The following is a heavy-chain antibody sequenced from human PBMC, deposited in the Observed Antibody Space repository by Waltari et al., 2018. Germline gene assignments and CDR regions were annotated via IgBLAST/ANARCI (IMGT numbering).Heavy chain of an antibody. CDR3: ARAVGTSRDY. D-gene: IGHD3-10*01. Sequence: QVQLQESGPGLVKPSATLSLPCTVSGGSLSSHYWSWIRQPPGKGLEWIGYIYYSGSTNYNPSLKSRVTISVDTSKNQFSLKLSSVTAADTAVYYCARAVGTSRDYWGQGTLVTVSS. V-gene: IGHV4-59*11. J-gene: IGHJ4*02. CDR1: GGSLSSHY. CDR2: IYYSGST.